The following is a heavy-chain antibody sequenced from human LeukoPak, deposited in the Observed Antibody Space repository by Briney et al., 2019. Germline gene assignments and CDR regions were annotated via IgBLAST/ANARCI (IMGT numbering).Heavy chain of an antibody. V-gene: IGHV3-9*01. J-gene: IGHJ4*02. CDR1: GFNLDDYA. CDR3: AKGPYYYDGTGYLDYLDF. CDR2: INWNGDTI. Sequence: GRSLRLSCAASGFNLDDYAMHWVRQAPGKGLDWVSGINWNGDTIAYADSVKGRFTISRDKAKNSLFLQMSSLRPEDTALYYCAKGPYYYDGTGYLDYLDFWGQGTLVTVSS. D-gene: IGHD3-22*01.